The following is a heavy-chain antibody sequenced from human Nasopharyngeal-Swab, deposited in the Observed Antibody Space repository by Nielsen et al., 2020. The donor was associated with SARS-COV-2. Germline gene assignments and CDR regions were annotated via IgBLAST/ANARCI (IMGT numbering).Heavy chain of an antibody. CDR3: ARPMRPMGHHYFGMDV. J-gene: IGHJ6*02. V-gene: IGHV5-51*01. Sequence: GESLKISCKGSGYRFTTYWIGWVRQMPGKGLEWMGIIYPGDSNTRYSPSFQGQVTISVDKYSSTAYLQWSSLKASDTAIYYCARPMRPMGHHYFGMDVWGQGTTVTVSS. CDR1: GYRFTTYW. CDR2: IYPGDSNT. D-gene: IGHD1-26*01.